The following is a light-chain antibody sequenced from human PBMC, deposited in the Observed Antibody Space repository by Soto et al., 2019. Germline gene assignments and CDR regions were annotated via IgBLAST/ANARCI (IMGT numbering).Light chain of an antibody. CDR3: QQYNNWPRGT. CDR1: QSVSSN. CDR2: GAS. Sequence: EIMMTQSPATLSVSPGERATLSCRASQSVSSNLAWYQQKPGQAPRLLIYGASTRASGIPARFSGSGSGTEFTLTISSQQSEDFAVYYCQQYNNWPRGTFGQGTKVEIK. J-gene: IGKJ1*01. V-gene: IGKV3-15*01.